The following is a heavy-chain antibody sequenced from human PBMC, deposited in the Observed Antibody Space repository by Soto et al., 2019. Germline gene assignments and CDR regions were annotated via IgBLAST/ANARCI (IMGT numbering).Heavy chain of an antibody. V-gene: IGHV1-46*03. CDR2: ISPGGVTI. J-gene: IGHJ5*02. D-gene: IGHD1-26*01. Sequence: QAQLVQSGAEVKKPGASVKVSCTAIGYSFTSHYMHWVRQAPGHGLAWMGTISPGGVTIAYAQKFKGRVTMTRDTSTSTVDMEWNSLTPEDTAVEDWARDQSGRDLVWWFDPWGQGTLVTVSS. CDR3: ARDQSGRDLVWWFDP. CDR1: GYSFTSHY.